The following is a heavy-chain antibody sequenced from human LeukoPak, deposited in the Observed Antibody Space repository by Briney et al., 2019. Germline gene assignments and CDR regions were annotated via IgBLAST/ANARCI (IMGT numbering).Heavy chain of an antibody. CDR3: AKDHPTGGVAFAY. CDR2: VSNDGNDK. J-gene: IGHJ4*02. V-gene: IGHV3-30*18. CDR1: GFTFSNYG. Sequence: GGSLRLSCAASGFTFSNYGMHWVRQAPGKGLEWAAAVSNDGNDKYYADSVKGRFTISRDNSKNTLYLQMNTSRVEDTAVYYCAKDHPTGGVAFAYWGLGTLVTVSS. D-gene: IGHD7-27*01.